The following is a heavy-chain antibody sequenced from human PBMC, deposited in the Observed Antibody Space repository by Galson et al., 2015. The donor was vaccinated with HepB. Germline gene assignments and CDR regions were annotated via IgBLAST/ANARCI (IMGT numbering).Heavy chain of an antibody. CDR3: ARPLIAQDAFDI. CDR1: GGTFSSYA. CDR2: IIPIFGTA. D-gene: IGHD2-21*01. J-gene: IGHJ3*02. Sequence: SVKVSCKASGGTFSSYAISWVRQAPGQGLEWMGGIIPIFGTANYAQKFQGRVTITADESTSTAYMELSSLRSEDTAVYYCARPLIAQDAFDIWGQGTMVTVSS. V-gene: IGHV1-69*13.